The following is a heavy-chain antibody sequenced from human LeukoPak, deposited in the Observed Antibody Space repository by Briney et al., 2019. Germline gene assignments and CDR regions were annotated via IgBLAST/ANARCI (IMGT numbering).Heavy chain of an antibody. CDR3: ARRRRYYYGSGSYFFDW. Sequence: SETLSLTCAVYGGSFSGYYWSWIRQPPGKGLEWIGEINHSGSTNYNPSLKSRVTISVDTSKSQFSLKLSSVTAADTAVYYCARRRRYYYGSGSYFFDWWGQGTLVTVSS. D-gene: IGHD3-10*01. CDR1: GGSFSGYY. CDR2: INHSGST. J-gene: IGHJ4*02. V-gene: IGHV4-34*01.